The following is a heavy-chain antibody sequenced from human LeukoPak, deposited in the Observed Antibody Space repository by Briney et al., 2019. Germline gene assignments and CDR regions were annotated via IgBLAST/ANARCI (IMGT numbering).Heavy chain of an antibody. CDR1: GFTFSSYW. CDR3: ARVYDSYYFDY. V-gene: IGHV3-74*01. D-gene: IGHD3-16*01. J-gene: IGHJ4*02. Sequence: PGGSLRLSCAASGFTFSSYWMHWVRQAPGKGLVWVSRINSDGRSTAYADSVKGRFTISRDNAKNTLSLQMNSLRPEDTAVYYCARVYDSYYFDYWGQGTLVTVSS. CDR2: INSDGRST.